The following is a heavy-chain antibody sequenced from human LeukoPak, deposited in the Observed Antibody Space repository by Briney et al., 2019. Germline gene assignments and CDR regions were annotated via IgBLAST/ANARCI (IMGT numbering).Heavy chain of an antibody. CDR2: IYYSGST. J-gene: IGHJ4*02. CDR3: ATQGYSSGWYMYY. CDR1: GGSISSYY. D-gene: IGHD6-19*01. V-gene: IGHV4-59*08. Sequence: SETLSLTCTVSGGSISSYYWSWIRQPPGKGLEWIGYIYYSGSTNYNPSLKSRVTISVDTSKNQFSLMLSSVTAADTAVYYCATQGYSSGWYMYYWGQGTLVTVSS.